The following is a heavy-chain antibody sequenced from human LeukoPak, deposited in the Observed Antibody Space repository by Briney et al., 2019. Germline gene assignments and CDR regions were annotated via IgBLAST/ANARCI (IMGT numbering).Heavy chain of an antibody. CDR1: GFTLSSYA. CDR3: ARVPSGWPQDAVTPRGIDY. Sequence: GGSLRLSCAASGFTLSSYAMYWVRQAPGKGLEWVAVISYDGSNKYYADSVKGRFTISRDNSKNTLYLQMNSLRGEDTAVYYCARVPSGWPQDAVTPRGIDYWGQGTLVTVSS. J-gene: IGHJ4*02. D-gene: IGHD6-19*01. CDR2: ISYDGSNK. V-gene: IGHV3-30-3*01.